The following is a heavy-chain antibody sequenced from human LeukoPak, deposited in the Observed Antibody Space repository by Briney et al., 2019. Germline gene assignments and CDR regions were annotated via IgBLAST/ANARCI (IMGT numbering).Heavy chain of an antibody. CDR1: GFTFSSYS. J-gene: IGHJ4*02. Sequence: GGSLRLSCAASGFTFSSYSMNWVRQAPGKGLEWVSSISSSSSYIYYADSVKGRFTISRDNAKNSLYLQMNSLRAEDTAVYYCARDLDITMVRGVPLHEYFDYWGQGTLVTVSS. V-gene: IGHV3-21*01. D-gene: IGHD3-10*01. CDR3: ARDLDITMVRGVPLHEYFDY. CDR2: ISSSSSYI.